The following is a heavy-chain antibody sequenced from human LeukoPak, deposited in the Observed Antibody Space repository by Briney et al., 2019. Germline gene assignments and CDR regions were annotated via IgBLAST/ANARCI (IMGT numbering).Heavy chain of an antibody. CDR2: IYYSGST. J-gene: IGHJ6*03. CDR1: GGSISSGGYY. D-gene: IGHD5/OR15-5a*01. CDR3: ARVPGLSVGYMDV. Sequence: PSQTLSLTCTVSGGSISSGGYYWSWIRQHPGKGLEWIGYIYYSGSTNYNPSLKSRVTISVDTSKNQFSLKLSSVTAADTAVYYCARVPGLSVGYMDVWGKGTTVTVSS. V-gene: IGHV4-31*03.